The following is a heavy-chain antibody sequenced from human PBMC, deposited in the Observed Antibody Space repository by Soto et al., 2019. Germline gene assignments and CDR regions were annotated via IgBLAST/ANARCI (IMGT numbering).Heavy chain of an antibody. V-gene: IGHV5-51*01. CDR2: IYPGDSDT. J-gene: IGHJ4*02. D-gene: IGHD4-17*01. Sequence: GESLKISCKGSGYSFTSYWIGWVRQMPGKGLEWMGIIYPGDSDTRYSTSFQGQVTISVDKSVNTAYLQWNTLKASDTAMYYCARDPVGAYYFDAWGQGTLVTVSS. CDR3: ARDPVGAYYFDA. CDR1: GYSFTSYW.